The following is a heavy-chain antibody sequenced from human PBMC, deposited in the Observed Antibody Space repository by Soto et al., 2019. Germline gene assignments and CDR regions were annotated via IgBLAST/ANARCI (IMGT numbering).Heavy chain of an antibody. J-gene: IGHJ4*02. V-gene: IGHV3-23*01. CDR2: MVGDGSSS. Sequence: EVQLLESGGGLAQPGGSLRLSCAASGFIFRTYARNWVRQAPGKGLEWVSVMVGDGSSSDYADSVRGRFTISRDNSKNTLYLQMNNLRAEDTAVYYCAKDLRPDGRYDLDYWGQGTLVTVSS. D-gene: IGHD1-26*01. CDR3: AKDLRPDGRYDLDY. CDR1: GFIFRTYA.